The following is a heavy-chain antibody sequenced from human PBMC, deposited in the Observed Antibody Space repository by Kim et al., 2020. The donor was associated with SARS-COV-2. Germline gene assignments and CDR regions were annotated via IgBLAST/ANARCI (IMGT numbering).Heavy chain of an antibody. Sequence: SETLSLTCTVSGGSISSYYWSWIRQPAGKGLEWIGRIYTSGSTNYNPSLKSRVTMSVDTSKNQFSLKLSSVTAADTAVYYCARGPPIAAAGTRGEYFQHWGQGTLVTVSS. CDR2: IYTSGST. CDR3: ARGPPIAAAGTRGEYFQH. J-gene: IGHJ1*01. D-gene: IGHD6-13*01. CDR1: GGSISSYY. V-gene: IGHV4-4*07.